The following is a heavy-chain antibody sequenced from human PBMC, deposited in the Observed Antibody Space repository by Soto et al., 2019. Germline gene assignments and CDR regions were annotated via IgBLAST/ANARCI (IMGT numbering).Heavy chain of an antibody. CDR3: AKDSGRGYNYGQHWFGP. Sequence: QVQLVESGGGVVQPGRSLRLSCAASGFTLSSYGMHWVRQAPGKGLEWVALISYDGTNKYYADSVKGRFTISRDNSKNTLYLQMNSLRAEDTAVYYCAKDSGRGYNYGQHWFGPWGQGTLVTVSS. CDR1: GFTLSSYG. CDR2: ISYDGTNK. J-gene: IGHJ5*02. V-gene: IGHV3-30*18. D-gene: IGHD5-18*01.